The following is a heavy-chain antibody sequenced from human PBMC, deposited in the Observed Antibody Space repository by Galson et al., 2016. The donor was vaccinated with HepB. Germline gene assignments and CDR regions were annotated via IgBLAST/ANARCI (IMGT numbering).Heavy chain of an antibody. Sequence: SVKVSCKASNYTFTNYGISWVRQAPGQGLEWMGWISAYNGHTTYAQNLQGRVTLTIDTSTSTAYMELRSLTSDDTAVYYCARDRLGWLTEILLDFWGQGTRVTVSS. D-gene: IGHD4/OR15-4a*01. CDR1: NYTFTNYG. CDR3: ARDRLGWLTEILLDF. J-gene: IGHJ4*02. CDR2: ISAYNGHT. V-gene: IGHV1-18*04.